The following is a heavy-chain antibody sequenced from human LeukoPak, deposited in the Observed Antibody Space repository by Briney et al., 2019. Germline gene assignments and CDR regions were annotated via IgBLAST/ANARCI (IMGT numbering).Heavy chain of an antibody. V-gene: IGHV3-30*14. J-gene: IGHJ3*02. Sequence: PGGSLRLSCAASGFTFSSYALHWVRQAPGKGLEWVAVISYDGSNKYYADSVKGRFTISRDNSKNTLYLQMNSLRADDMAVYYCARGPWGIVCGGGAFDIWGQGTMVTVSS. CDR2: ISYDGSNK. CDR1: GFTFSSYA. D-gene: IGHD1-26*01. CDR3: ARGPWGIVCGGGAFDI.